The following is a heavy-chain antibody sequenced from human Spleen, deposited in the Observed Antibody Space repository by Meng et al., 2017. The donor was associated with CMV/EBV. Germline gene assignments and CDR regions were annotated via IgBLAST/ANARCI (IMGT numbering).Heavy chain of an antibody. CDR1: GGSISSSSYY. Sequence: SETLSLTCTVSGGSISSSSYYWGWIRQPPGKGLEWIGSIYYSGSTYYNPSLKSRVTISVDTSKNQFSLKLSSVTAADTAVYYCARRAPYDFWSGYSSDYWGQGTLVTVSS. V-gene: IGHV4-39*01. D-gene: IGHD3-3*01. CDR3: ARRAPYDFWSGYSSDY. CDR2: IYYSGST. J-gene: IGHJ4*02.